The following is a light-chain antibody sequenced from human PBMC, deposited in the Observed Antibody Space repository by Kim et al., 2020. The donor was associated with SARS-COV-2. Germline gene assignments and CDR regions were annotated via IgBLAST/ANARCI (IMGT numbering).Light chain of an antibody. CDR2: WAS. V-gene: IGKV4-1*01. Sequence: ATINFKSSQSVLYSSNNKNSLAWYRLRPGQPPKLLIYWASTRESGVPNRFSGSGSGTDFTLTISTLQAEDVAVYYCQQYYTTPWTFGQGTKVDIK. CDR1: QSVLYSSNNKNS. CDR3: QQYYTTPWT. J-gene: IGKJ1*01.